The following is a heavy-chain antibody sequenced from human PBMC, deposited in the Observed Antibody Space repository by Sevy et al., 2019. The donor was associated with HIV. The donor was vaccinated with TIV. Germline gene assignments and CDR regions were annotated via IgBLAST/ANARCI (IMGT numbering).Heavy chain of an antibody. CDR3: ARDRAPVAAQGDFDF. CDR2: ISTYNGIT. J-gene: IGHJ4*02. D-gene: IGHD6-19*01. Sequence: ASVKVSCKTSGYTFTNNGISWLRQAPGQGLEWMEWISTYNGITNYEQKFQDRVTMTTDTSTTTVYLELRSLTFDDTAVYYCARDRAPVAAQGDFDFWGQGTLVTVSS. V-gene: IGHV1-18*01. CDR1: GYTFTNNG.